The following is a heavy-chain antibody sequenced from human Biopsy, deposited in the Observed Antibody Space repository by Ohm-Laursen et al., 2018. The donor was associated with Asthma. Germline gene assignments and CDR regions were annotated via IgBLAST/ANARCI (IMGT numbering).Heavy chain of an antibody. Sequence: PGTLSLTCTVSGDSIISSDYYWAWIRQPPGKGLEWIGTVYYSGSTYFSPSLQSRVILSVDTSKSQFSLRLSSVTAADTAVYYCAKNDHRYRTYRYYYYGMDVWGQGTTVTVSS. CDR2: VYYSGST. D-gene: IGHD1-1*01. J-gene: IGHJ6*02. V-gene: IGHV4-39*01. CDR3: AKNDHRYRTYRYYYYGMDV. CDR1: GDSIISSDYY.